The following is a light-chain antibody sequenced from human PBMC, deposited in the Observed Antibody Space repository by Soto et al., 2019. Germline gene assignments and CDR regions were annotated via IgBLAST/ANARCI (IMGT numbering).Light chain of an antibody. J-gene: IGLJ2*01. Sequence: QSALTQPPSASGSPGKPVTISCTGTSSDVGGNNYVSWYQQHPGKAPKLMIYEVTKRPSGVPGRFAGSKSGTTASLTASGLQAEDEAAYYCSSYADGTNLLFGGGTKLTVL. CDR3: SSYADGTNLL. CDR2: EVT. V-gene: IGLV2-8*01. CDR1: SSDVGGNNY.